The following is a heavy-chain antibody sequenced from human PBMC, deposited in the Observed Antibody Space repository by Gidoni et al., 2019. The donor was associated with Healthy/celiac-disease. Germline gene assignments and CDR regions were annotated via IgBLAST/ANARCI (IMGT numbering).Heavy chain of an antibody. V-gene: IGHV4-34*01. J-gene: IGHJ4*02. CDR3: ARGKPAAAGPVFDY. D-gene: IGHD6-13*01. CDR2: IKHSGST. Sequence: QVQLQQWGAGLLKPSETLSLTCAVYGGSFSGYYWSWIRQPPGKGLEWIGEIKHSGSTNYNPSLKSRVTISVDTSKNQFSLKLSSVTAADTAVYYCARGKPAAAGPVFDYWGQGTLVTVSS. CDR1: GGSFSGYY.